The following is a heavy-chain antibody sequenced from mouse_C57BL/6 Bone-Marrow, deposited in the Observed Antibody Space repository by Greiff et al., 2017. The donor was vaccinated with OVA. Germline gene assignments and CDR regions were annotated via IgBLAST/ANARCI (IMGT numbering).Heavy chain of an antibody. J-gene: IGHJ3*01. V-gene: IGHV5-9-1*02. Sequence: EVMLVESGEGLVKPGGSLKLSCAASGFTFSSYAMSWVRQTPEKRLEWVAYISSGGDYIYYADTVKGRFTISRDNARNTLYLQMSSLKSEDTAMYYCTSQRGSWFADWGQGTLVTVSA. CDR2: ISSGGDYI. CDR3: TSQRGSWFAD. CDR1: GFTFSSYA.